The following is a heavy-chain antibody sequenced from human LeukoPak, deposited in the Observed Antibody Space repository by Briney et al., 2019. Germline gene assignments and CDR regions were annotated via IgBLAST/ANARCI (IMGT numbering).Heavy chain of an antibody. CDR2: IRSKANSYAT. J-gene: IGHJ4*02. V-gene: IGHV3-73*01. D-gene: IGHD4-17*01. CDR3: TSTTVTTRY. Sequence: PGGTLRLSCAASGFTFSSYGMSWVRQASGKGLEWVGRIRSKANSYATAYAASVKGRFTISRDDSKNTAYLQMNSLKTEDTAVYYCTSTTVTTRYWGQGTLVTVSS. CDR1: GFTFSSYG.